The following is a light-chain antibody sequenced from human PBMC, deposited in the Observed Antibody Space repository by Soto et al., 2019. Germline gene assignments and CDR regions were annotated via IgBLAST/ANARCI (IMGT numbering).Light chain of an antibody. CDR3: QQYESFPLK. V-gene: IGKV3-20*01. Sequence: EIVSTQSPVTLCFSPGERPTLSCRASRSVSSDYLAWYQQKPGQAPRLLIHGASNRATGIPDRFSGRGSGTDFTLTISRLEPEDFAVYYCQQYESFPLKFGGGTKVDIK. CDR2: GAS. CDR1: RSVSSDY. J-gene: IGKJ4*02.